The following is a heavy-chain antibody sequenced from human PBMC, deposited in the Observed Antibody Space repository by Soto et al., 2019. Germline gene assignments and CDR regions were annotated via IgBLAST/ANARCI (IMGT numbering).Heavy chain of an antibody. J-gene: IGHJ6*03. CDR1: GFTFSSYW. D-gene: IGHD3-3*01. V-gene: IGHV3-7*01. Sequence: GGSLRLSCAASGFTFSSYWMSWVRQAPGKGLEWVANIKQDGSEKYYVDSVKGRFTISRDNAKNSLYLQMNSLRAEDTAVYYCARNFNSYYYYMDVWGKGTTVTVSS. CDR2: IKQDGSEK. CDR3: ARNFNSYYYYMDV.